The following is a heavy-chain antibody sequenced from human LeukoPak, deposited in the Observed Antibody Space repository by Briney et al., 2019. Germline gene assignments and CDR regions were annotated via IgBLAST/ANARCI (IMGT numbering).Heavy chain of an antibody. J-gene: IGHJ5*02. CDR3: AIGRPDYGDNWFDP. CDR2: IYYSGST. V-gene: IGHV4-59*01. Sequence: SETLSLTCTVSGGSISSYYWSWIRQPPGKGLEWIGYIYYSGSTNYNPSLKSRVTISVDTSKNQFSLKLSSVTAADTAVYYCAIGRPDYGDNWFDPWVQGALVTDCS. D-gene: IGHD4-17*01. CDR1: GGSISSYY.